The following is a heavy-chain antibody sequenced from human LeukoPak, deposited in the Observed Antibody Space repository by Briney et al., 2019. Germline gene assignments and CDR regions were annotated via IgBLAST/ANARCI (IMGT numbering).Heavy chain of an antibody. CDR2: ISSSTSYI. D-gene: IGHD2/OR15-2a*01. J-gene: IGHJ4*02. V-gene: IGHV3-21*01. CDR1: GFTFSSYT. Sequence: GGSLRLSCAASGFTFSSYTMNWVRQAPGKGLEWVSSISSSTSYIYYTDSVKGRFTISRDNAKNSLYLEMNSLRAEDTAVYYCARDSLLALPDYWGQGTLVTVSS. CDR3: ARDSLLALPDY.